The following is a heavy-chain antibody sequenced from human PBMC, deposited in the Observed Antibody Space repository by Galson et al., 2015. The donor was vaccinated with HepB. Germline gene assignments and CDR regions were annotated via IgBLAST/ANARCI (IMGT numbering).Heavy chain of an antibody. Sequence: SLRLSCAASGFSFSRYSMNWVRQAPGKGLEWVSYTSSSDKTICYADSVKGRFTISRDNAKSSLYLQMNSLRDEDTAVYFCARNITLDCWGQGTLVTVSS. CDR2: TSSSDKTI. CDR3: ARNITLDC. J-gene: IGHJ4*02. CDR1: GFSFSRYS. V-gene: IGHV3-48*02. D-gene: IGHD3-10*01.